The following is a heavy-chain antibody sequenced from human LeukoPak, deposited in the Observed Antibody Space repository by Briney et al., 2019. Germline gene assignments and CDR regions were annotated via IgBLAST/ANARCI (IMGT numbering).Heavy chain of an antibody. CDR1: GYTFTSYG. Sequence: ASVKVSCKASGYTFTSYGISWVRQSPGQGLEWKGWISAYNGNTNYAQKLQGRVTMTTDTSTSTAYMELRSLRSDDTAVYYCARQKTTVVTLDPTSYYYSYMDVWGKGTTVTVSS. CDR2: ISAYNGNT. J-gene: IGHJ6*03. V-gene: IGHV1-18*01. CDR3: ARQKTTVVTLDPTSYYYSYMDV. D-gene: IGHD4-23*01.